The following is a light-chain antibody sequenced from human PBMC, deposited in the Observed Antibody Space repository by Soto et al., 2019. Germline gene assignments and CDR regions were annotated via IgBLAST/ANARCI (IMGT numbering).Light chain of an antibody. Sequence: QSALTQPASVSGSPGQSITISCTGTSSDVGGYNYVSWYQQHPGKDPKLMIYEVTNRPSGVSNRFSGSKSGNTASLTISGLQAEDEADYYCSSYTSSCAYVFRIGTKVTVL. CDR1: SSDVGGYNY. V-gene: IGLV2-14*01. CDR3: SSYTSSCAYV. CDR2: EVT. J-gene: IGLJ1*01.